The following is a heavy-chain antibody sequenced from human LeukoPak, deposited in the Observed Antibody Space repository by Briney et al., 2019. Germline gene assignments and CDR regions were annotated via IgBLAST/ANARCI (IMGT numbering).Heavy chain of an antibody. CDR1: GFTFSSRG. V-gene: IGHV3-23*01. D-gene: IGHD6-19*01. CDR3: VRDQQWLVPDY. Sequence: GGSLRPSCAGSGFTFSSRGMSWVRQPPGKGLQWVSGISVSGAMTYYVDSVKGRFIISRDNSKNTVYLQMNSPTTEDTAVYYCVRDQQWLVPDYWGQGALVTVSS. J-gene: IGHJ4*02. CDR2: ISVSGAMT.